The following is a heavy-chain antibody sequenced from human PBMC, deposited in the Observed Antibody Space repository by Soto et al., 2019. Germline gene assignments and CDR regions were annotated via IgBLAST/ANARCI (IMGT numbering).Heavy chain of an antibody. V-gene: IGHV4-31*03. CDR3: ARGQGQFYYYYGMDV. J-gene: IGHJ6*02. Sequence: SETLSLTCTVSGGSISSGGYHWSWIRQHPGKGLEWIGYIYYSGSTYYNPSLKSRVTISVDTSKNQFSLKLSSVTAADTAVYYCARGQGQFYYYYGMDVWGQGTTVTVSS. CDR2: IYYSGST. D-gene: IGHD6-19*01. CDR1: GGSISSGGYH.